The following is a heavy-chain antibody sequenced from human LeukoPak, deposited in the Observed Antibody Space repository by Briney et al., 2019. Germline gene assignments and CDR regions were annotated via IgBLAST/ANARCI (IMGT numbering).Heavy chain of an antibody. J-gene: IGHJ3*02. V-gene: IGHV1-69*06. D-gene: IGHD6-19*01. CDR1: GGTFSSYA. CDR2: IIPIFGTA. CDR3: ARGPGIAVAGTDGGAFDI. Sequence: SVKVSCKASGGTFSSYAISWVRQAPGQGLEWMGGIIPIFGTANYAQKFQGRVTITADKSTSTAYMELSSLRSEDTAVYYCARGPGIAVAGTDGGAFDIWGQGTMVTVSS.